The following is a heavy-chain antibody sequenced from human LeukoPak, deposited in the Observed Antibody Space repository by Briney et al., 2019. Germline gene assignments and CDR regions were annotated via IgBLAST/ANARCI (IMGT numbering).Heavy chain of an antibody. D-gene: IGHD4-23*01. Sequence: GGSLRLSCTASGFMFGGYAVSWVRQAPGKGLEWVGFIRSKSYGGITEYAASVKGRFTISRDDSKSIAYLQMNSLKTEDTAVYYCSRAVAHLDYWGQGTLVTVSS. J-gene: IGHJ4*02. CDR1: GFMFGGYA. CDR2: IRSKSYGGIT. CDR3: SRAVAHLDY. V-gene: IGHV3-49*04.